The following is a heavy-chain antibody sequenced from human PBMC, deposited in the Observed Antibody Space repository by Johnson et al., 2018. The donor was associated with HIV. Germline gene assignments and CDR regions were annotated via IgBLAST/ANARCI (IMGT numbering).Heavy chain of an antibody. CDR2: INWNGGRT. Sequence: VQLVESGGGVVQPGGSLRLSCAASGFTFDDYDMSWVRQAPGKGLEWVSGINWNGGRTGYADSVKGRFTISRDNANNFLYLKMNSLRAEDTALYYCARSPRYCVGGNCLLHAFDIWGQGTMVTVSS. V-gene: IGHV3-20*04. J-gene: IGHJ3*02. D-gene: IGHD2-15*01. CDR3: ARSPRYCVGGNCLLHAFDI. CDR1: GFTFDDYD.